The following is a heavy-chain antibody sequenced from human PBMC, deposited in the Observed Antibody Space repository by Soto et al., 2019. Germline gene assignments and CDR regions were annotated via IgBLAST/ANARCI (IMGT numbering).Heavy chain of an antibody. CDR1: GGTFSSYA. D-gene: IGHD3-10*01. CDR3: ASGVITMVRGVPTYGMDV. Sequence: QVQLVQSGAEVKKPGSSVKVSCKASGGTFSSYAISWVRQAPGQGLEWMGGIIPIFGTANYAQKFQGRVTITAHESTSTAYVELSSLRSEDTAVYYCASGVITMVRGVPTYGMDVWCQGTTVTVSS. V-gene: IGHV1-69*01. CDR2: IIPIFGTA. J-gene: IGHJ6*02.